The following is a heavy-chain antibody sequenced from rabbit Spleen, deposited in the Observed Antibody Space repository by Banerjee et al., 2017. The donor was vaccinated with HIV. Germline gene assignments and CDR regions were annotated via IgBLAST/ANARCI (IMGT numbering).Heavy chain of an antibody. CDR1: GFSFSSSYY. CDR3: ARDDAASGAYGNL. D-gene: IGHD4-2*01. Sequence: QSLEESGGDLVRPEGSLKLSCKASGFSFSSSYYMCWVRQAPGKGLEWGACIRADSGGTYYASWAKGRFTISKTSSTVTLQMTSLTVADTATYFCARDDAASGAYGNLWGQGTLVTVS. V-gene: IGHV1S40*01. CDR2: IRADSGGT. J-gene: IGHJ3*01.